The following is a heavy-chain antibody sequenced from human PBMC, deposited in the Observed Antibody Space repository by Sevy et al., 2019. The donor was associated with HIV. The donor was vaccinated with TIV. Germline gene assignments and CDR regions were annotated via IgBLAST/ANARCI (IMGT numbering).Heavy chain of an antibody. CDR1: GFMFSSYA. D-gene: IGHD3-10*01. CDR2: ISGRGGST. CDR3: TGGWFM. V-gene: IGHV3-23*01. J-gene: IGHJ3*02. Sequence: GGSLRLSCAASGFMFSSYALSWVRQAPGKGLEWVSSISGRGGSTHYADSVKGQFTISRDNSKNTLYLQMNSLRAEDTAVYYCTGGWFMWGQGTMVTVS.